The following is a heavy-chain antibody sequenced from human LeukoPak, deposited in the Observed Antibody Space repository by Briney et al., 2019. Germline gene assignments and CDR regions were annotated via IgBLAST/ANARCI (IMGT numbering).Heavy chain of an antibody. CDR3: AKDHQTHGSGSYYRGDYFDY. V-gene: IGHV3-30*18. CDR2: ISYDGSNK. J-gene: IGHJ4*02. Sequence: PGGSLRLSCAASGFTFSSYGMHWVRQAPGKGLEWVAVISYDGSNKYYADSVKGRFTISRDNSKNTLYLQMNSLRAEDTAVYYCAKDHQTHGSGSYYRGDYFDYWGQGTLVTVSS. CDR1: GFTFSSYG. D-gene: IGHD3-10*01.